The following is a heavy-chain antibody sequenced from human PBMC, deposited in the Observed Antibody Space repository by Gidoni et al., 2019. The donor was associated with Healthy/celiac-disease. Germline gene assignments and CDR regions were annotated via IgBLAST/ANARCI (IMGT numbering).Heavy chain of an antibody. CDR2: IYSSWST. D-gene: IGHD1-26*01. Sequence: QLQLPESGPGLVKPSETLSLTCTVSGGSISSSSYYWGWIRQPPGKGLVGSGSIYSSWSTYYNPSLKSRVTISVDTSKNQFSLKRSSVTAADTAVYYCARQGGSYPFDYWGQGTLVTVSS. CDR1: GGSISSSSYY. J-gene: IGHJ4*02. V-gene: IGHV4-39*01. CDR3: ARQGGSYPFDY.